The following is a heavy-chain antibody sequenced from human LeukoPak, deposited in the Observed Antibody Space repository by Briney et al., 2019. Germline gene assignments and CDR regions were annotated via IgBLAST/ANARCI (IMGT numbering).Heavy chain of an antibody. J-gene: IGHJ4*02. CDR1: GFTFSSYS. Sequence: GGSLRLSCAASGFTFSSYSMNWVRQAPGKGLEWVSSISSSSSYIYYADSVKGRFTISRDNAKNSLYLQMNSLRAEDTAEYYCARDGPHYYDSSGYYSDPLGYWGQGTLVTVSS. CDR3: ARDGPHYYDSSGYYSDPLGY. D-gene: IGHD3-22*01. V-gene: IGHV3-21*01. CDR2: ISSSSSYI.